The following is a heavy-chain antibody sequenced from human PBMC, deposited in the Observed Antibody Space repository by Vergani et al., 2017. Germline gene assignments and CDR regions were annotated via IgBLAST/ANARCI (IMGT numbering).Heavy chain of an antibody. V-gene: IGHV4-59*02. CDR1: GASVNSYY. CDR2: VSFRGDT. Sequence: QVKLQESGPGLVKPSETLSLTCTVSGASVNSYYWSWIRQPPWKGLEWMGYVSFRGDTLYDPSVKGRMTISLNTSSNQFSLYLTSVTAADTAVYYCASSRIYYGAGSPDYWGQGTLVTVSS. J-gene: IGHJ4*02. D-gene: IGHD3-10*01. CDR3: ASSRIYYGAGSPDY.